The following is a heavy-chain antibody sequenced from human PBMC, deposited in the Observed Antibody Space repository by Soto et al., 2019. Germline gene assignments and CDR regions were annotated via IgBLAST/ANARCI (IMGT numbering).Heavy chain of an antibody. CDR1: GYSFATSG. Sequence: ASVKVSCKASGYSFATSGISWVRQAPGQGLEWMGRISAYNGNTNYEQKLQDRVTMTTDTSTSTAYLELRSLRSDDTAVYYCAREGHYYDSSGYADWGQGTLVTVSS. J-gene: IGHJ4*02. D-gene: IGHD3-22*01. CDR2: ISAYNGNT. CDR3: AREGHYYDSSGYAD. V-gene: IGHV1-18*01.